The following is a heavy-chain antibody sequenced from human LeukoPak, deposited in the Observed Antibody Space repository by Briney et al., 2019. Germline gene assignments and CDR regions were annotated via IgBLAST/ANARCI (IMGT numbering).Heavy chain of an antibody. V-gene: IGHV1-2*02. CDR3: ARERYSSGWPDY. Sequence: ASVKVSCKASGYTFTGYYMHWVRQAPGQGLEWMGWINPNSGGTNYAQKFQGRVTMTRDTSISTAYMELSRLRSDDTAVYYCARERYSSGWPDYWGQGTLVAVSS. CDR1: GYTFTGYY. CDR2: INPNSGGT. D-gene: IGHD6-19*01. J-gene: IGHJ4*02.